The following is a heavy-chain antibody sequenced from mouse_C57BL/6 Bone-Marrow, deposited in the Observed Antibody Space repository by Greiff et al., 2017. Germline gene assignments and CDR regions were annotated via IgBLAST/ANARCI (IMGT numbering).Heavy chain of an antibody. J-gene: IGHJ1*03. D-gene: IGHD1-1*01. CDR2: IYPRDGST. V-gene: IGHV1-78*01. Sequence: QVQLQQSDAELVKPGASVKISCKVSGYTFTDHTIHWMKQRPEQGLEWIGYIYPRDGSTKYNEKFKGKATLTADKSSSTAYMLLNSLTSEDSAVYFCARRGGKVATDWYFDVWGTGTTVTVSS. CDR1: GYTFTDHT. CDR3: ARRGGKVATDWYFDV.